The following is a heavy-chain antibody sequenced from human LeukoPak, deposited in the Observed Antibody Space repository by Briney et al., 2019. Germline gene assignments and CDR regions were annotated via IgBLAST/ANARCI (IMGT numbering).Heavy chain of an antibody. D-gene: IGHD2-2*01. V-gene: IGHV3-33*01. J-gene: IGHJ6*02. Sequence: GGSLRLSCTASGFIFSGHGMHWVRQTPGKGLEWVAGVWFDGRNDNYIDSVKGRYTISRDNFKNMLYLQMSSLRVEDTAVYYCAREIVVPAATYYYYGMDVWGQGTTLTVSS. CDR1: GFIFSGHG. CDR2: VWFDGRND. CDR3: AREIVVPAATYYYYGMDV.